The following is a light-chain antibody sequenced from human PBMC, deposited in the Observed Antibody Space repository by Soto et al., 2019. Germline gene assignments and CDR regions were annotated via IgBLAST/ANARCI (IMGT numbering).Light chain of an antibody. CDR2: AAS. CDR1: QGIINY. Sequence: DIQMTQSPSSLSASVGDRVTITCRASQGIINYLAWYQQKPGKVPKLLIYAASTLQSGVPSRFSGSGSGTDFTLTISSLQPEDVATYYCQEHNCAPRTFGQGTKVEIK. CDR3: QEHNCAPRT. J-gene: IGKJ1*01. V-gene: IGKV1-27*01.